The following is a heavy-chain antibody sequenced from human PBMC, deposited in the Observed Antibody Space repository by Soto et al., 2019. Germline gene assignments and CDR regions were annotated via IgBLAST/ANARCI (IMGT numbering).Heavy chain of an antibody. CDR2: ISESGGRI. J-gene: IGHJ4*02. D-gene: IGHD5-12*01. CDR1: GFSFSNYA. Sequence: GGALRLSCAASGFSFSNYALSWVRQAPGKGLEWISGISESGGRINYADAVKGRFTISRDNSKSTLFLQMNSLKAEDTAVYYCAKDRGRAVGARASLQVANHFVCWGQGVLVTVSS. V-gene: IGHV3-23*01. CDR3: AKDRGRAVGARASLQVANHFVC.